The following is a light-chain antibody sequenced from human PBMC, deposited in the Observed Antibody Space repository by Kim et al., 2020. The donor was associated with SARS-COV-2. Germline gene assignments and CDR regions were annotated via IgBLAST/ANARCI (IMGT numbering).Light chain of an antibody. CDR2: QDS. CDR1: KLGDKY. V-gene: IGLV3-1*01. J-gene: IGLJ3*02. Sequence: SVSPAQPASISCSGDKLGDKYACWYQQKPGQSPVLVIYQDSKRPSGIPERFSGSNSGNTATLTISGTQAMDEADYYCQAWDSSTAVFGGGTKLTVL. CDR3: QAWDSSTAV.